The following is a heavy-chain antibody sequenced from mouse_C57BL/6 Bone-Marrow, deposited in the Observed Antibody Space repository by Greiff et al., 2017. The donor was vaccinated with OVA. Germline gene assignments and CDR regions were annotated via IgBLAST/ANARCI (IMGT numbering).Heavy chain of an antibody. CDR3: ARPLYYYGSSPGMDY. D-gene: IGHD1-1*01. J-gene: IGHJ4*01. V-gene: IGHV5-4*01. CDR1: GFTFSSYA. Sequence: EVQLVESGGGLVKPGGSLKLSCAASGFTFSSYAMSWVRQTPEKRLEWVATISDGGSYTYYPDNVKGRFTISRDNAKNNLYLQMSHLKSEDTAMYYCARPLYYYGSSPGMDYWGQGTSVTVSS. CDR2: ISDGGSYT.